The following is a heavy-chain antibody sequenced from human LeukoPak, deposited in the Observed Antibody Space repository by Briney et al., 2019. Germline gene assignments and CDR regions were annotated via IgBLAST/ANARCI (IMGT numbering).Heavy chain of an antibody. Sequence: GGSLRLSCAASGFTFSSNWMHWVRQAPGKGLVWVSRINEDRSTTNYADSVKGRSTIFRDNAKNTLYLQMNSLRAEDTAVYYCVRDLGGRSGHWGQGTLVTVSS. CDR2: INEDRSTT. CDR3: VRDLGGRSGH. CDR1: GFTFSSNW. V-gene: IGHV3-74*01. D-gene: IGHD1-26*01. J-gene: IGHJ4*02.